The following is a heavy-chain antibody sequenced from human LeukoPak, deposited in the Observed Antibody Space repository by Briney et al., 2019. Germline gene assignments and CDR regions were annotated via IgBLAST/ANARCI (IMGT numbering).Heavy chain of an antibody. CDR1: GLTFTSSD. Sequence: GGSLRLSCVASGLTFTSSDFNWIRRAPGKGLEWLSTITRSGSNLYYADSVKGRFTTSRDDAKDSVYLQMESLRVEDTAIYYCARNFDSWGQGTLVTVSS. V-gene: IGHV3-21*01. J-gene: IGHJ4*02. CDR2: ITRSGSNL. CDR3: ARNFDS.